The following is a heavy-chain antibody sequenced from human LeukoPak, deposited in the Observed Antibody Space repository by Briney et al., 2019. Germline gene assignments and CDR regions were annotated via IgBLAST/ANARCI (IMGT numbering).Heavy chain of an antibody. CDR1: GGTFSSYA. V-gene: IGHV1-69*13. J-gene: IGHJ3*02. CDR3: ARERGYCASSSCYTSDAFDI. CDR2: IIPIFGTA. Sequence: SVKVSCKASGGTFSSYAISWVRQAPGQGLEWMGGIIPIFGTANYAQKFQGRVTITADESTSTAYMELSSLRSEDTAVYYCARERGYCASSSCYTSDAFDIWGQGTLVTVSS. D-gene: IGHD2-2*02.